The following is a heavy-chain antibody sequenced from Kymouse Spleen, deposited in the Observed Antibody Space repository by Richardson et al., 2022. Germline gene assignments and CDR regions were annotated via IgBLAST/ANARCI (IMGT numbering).Heavy chain of an antibody. CDR3: TRHEGDSSSSDFDY. J-gene: IGHJ4*02. CDR2: IRSKANSYAT. D-gene: IGHD6-6*01. V-gene: IGHV3-73*02. Sequence: EVQLVESGGGLVQPGGSLKLSCAASGFTFSGSAMHWVRQASGKGLEWVGRIRSKANSYATAYAASVKGRFTISRDDSKNTAYLQMNSLKTEDTAVYYCTRHEGDSSSSDFDYWGQGTLVTVSS. CDR1: GFTFSGSA.